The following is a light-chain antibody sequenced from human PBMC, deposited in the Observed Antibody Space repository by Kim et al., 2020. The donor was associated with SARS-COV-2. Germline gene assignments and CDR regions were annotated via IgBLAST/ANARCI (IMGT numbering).Light chain of an antibody. Sequence: AAVGDRGTITCRASQSINNYLTWFQQKPGKAPKSLIYAASPWHSGVPSRCSGSGSGTDFTLTITSLQPEDIATYYCQQYYTYPLTFGGGTKVDIK. V-gene: IGKV1-16*01. CDR3: QQYYTYPLT. CDR1: QSINNY. CDR2: AAS. J-gene: IGKJ4*01.